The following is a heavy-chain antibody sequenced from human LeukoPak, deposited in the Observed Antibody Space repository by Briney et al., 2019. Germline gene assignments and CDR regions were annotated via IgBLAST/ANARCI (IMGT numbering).Heavy chain of an antibody. CDR2: IKQDGSEK. J-gene: IGHJ4*02. V-gene: IGHV3-7*01. CDR3: ARQVEIVVVPAAHYYFDY. Sequence: PGGSLRLSCAASGFTFSSYWMSWVHQAPGKGLEWVANIKQDGSEKYYVDSVKGRFTISRDNAKNSLYLQMNSLRAEDTAVYYCARQVEIVVVPAAHYYFDYWGQGTLVTVSS. CDR1: GFTFSSYW. D-gene: IGHD2-2*01.